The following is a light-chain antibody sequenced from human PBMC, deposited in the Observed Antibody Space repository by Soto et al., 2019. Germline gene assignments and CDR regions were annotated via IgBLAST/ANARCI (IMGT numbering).Light chain of an antibody. J-gene: IGLJ3*02. CDR2: DVS. Sequence: QSALTQPRSVSGSPGQSVTISCTGTSSDVGGYNFVSWYQHHPGKAPKLMIYDVSKRPSGVPDRFSGSKSGSTASLTISGLQAEDEADYYCQSYDSSLSALFGGGTKLTVL. V-gene: IGLV2-11*01. CDR1: SSDVGGYNF. CDR3: QSYDSSLSAL.